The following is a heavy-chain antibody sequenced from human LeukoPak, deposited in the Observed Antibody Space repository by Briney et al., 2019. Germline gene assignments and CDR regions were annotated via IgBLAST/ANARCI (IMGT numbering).Heavy chain of an antibody. Sequence: GGSLRLSCAASGFTFSSYAMSWVRQAPGKGLEWVSAISGSGGSTYYANSVKGRFTISRDNSKNTLYLQMNSLRAEDTAVYYCARAFELMVRGVILMANAFDIWGQGTMVTVSS. V-gene: IGHV3-23*01. J-gene: IGHJ3*02. CDR2: ISGSGGST. D-gene: IGHD3-10*01. CDR1: GFTFSSYA. CDR3: ARAFELMVRGVILMANAFDI.